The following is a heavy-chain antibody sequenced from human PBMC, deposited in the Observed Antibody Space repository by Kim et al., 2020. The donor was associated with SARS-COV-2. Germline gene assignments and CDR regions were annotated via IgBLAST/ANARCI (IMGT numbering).Heavy chain of an antibody. J-gene: IGHJ6*02. CDR3: ARGKGGSYYYGMDV. Sequence: ADSVKGRFTISRDNSKNTLYLQMNSLRAEDTAVYYCARGKGGSYYYGMDVWGQGTTVTVSS. V-gene: IGHV3-30*01. D-gene: IGHD1-26*01.